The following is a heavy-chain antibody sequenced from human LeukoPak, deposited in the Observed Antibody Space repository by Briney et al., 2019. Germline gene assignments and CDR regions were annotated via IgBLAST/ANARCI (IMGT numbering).Heavy chain of an antibody. J-gene: IGHJ4*02. CDR2: ISYDGSNK. D-gene: IGHD6-13*01. CDR1: GFTFSSYA. Sequence: PGGSLRLSCAASGFTFSSYAMHWVRQAPGKGLEWVAVISYDGSNKYYADSVKGRFTISRDNSKNTLYLQMNSLRAEDTAVYYCARGVVAAAGKLGYWGQGTLVTVSS. V-gene: IGHV3-30-3*01. CDR3: ARGVVAAAGKLGY.